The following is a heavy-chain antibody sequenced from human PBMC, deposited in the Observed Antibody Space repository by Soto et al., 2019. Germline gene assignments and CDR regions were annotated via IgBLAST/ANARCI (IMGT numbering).Heavy chain of an antibody. CDR1: GGSISSYY. V-gene: IGHV4-59*01. J-gene: IGHJ5*02. CDR3: ARGDSSGWYEDYWFDP. D-gene: IGHD6-19*01. CDR2: IYYSGST. Sequence: SETLSLTCTVSGGSISSYYWSWIRQPPGKGLEWIGYIYYSGSTNYNPSLKSRVTISVDTSKNQFSLKLSSVTAADTAVYYCARGDSSGWYEDYWFDPWGQGTLVTVSS.